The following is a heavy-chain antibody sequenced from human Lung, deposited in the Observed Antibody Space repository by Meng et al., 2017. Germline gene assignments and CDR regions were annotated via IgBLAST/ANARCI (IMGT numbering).Heavy chain of an antibody. Sequence: EVQLLESGGGLVQPGGSPRLSCVASGVTFSSYAMTWFRQAPGKGLEWVSSISGSGGSTYYADSVRGRFTISRDNSKNTVYLQMNSLRAEDTAIYYCVRRIEYSSSSGYWGQGTLVTVSS. J-gene: IGHJ4*02. CDR1: GVTFSSYA. CDR2: ISGSGGST. D-gene: IGHD6-6*01. V-gene: IGHV3-23*01. CDR3: VRRIEYSSSSGY.